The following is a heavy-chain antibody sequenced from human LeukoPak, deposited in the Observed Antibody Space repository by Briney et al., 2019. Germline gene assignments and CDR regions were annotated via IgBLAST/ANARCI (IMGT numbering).Heavy chain of an antibody. D-gene: IGHD3-9*01. Sequence: SETLSLTCTVSGGSISSRSYYWGWMRQPPGKGLEWVGSIYYSGSTPYNPPLKRRVTISVDTSTNQFSLTLSSVTAADTAVYHCASPGRITLCRVAGSDYWGQGTLVTVSS. CDR1: GGSISSRSYY. CDR2: IYYSGST. V-gene: IGHV4-39*01. CDR3: ASPGRITLCRVAGSDY. J-gene: IGHJ4*02.